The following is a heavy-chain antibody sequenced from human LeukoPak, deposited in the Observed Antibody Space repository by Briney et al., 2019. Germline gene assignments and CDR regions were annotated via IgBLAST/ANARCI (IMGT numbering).Heavy chain of an antibody. CDR2: IKQDGSEK. D-gene: IGHD3-22*01. CDR1: GFTFSSYW. J-gene: IGHJ4*02. CDR3: ASPNYYDSSGFVY. V-gene: IGHV3-7*01. Sequence: PGGSLRLSCAASGFTFSSYWMSWVRQAPGKWLEWVANIKQDGSEKYYVDSVKGRFTISRDNAKNSLYLQMNSLRAEDTAVYYCASPNYYDSSGFVYWGQGTLVTVSS.